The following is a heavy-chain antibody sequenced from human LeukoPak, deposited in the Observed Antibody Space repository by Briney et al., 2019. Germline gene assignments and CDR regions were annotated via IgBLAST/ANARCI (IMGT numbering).Heavy chain of an antibody. D-gene: IGHD6-13*01. CDR1: GYAFTGYY. J-gene: IGHJ4*02. CDR2: INPNSGGT. Sequence: ASVKVSCKASGYAFTGYYMHWVRQAPGQGLEWMGWINPNSGGTNYAQKFQGRVTMTRDTSISTAYMELSRLRSDDTAVYYCARAERAAAGTGIDYWGQGTLVTVSS. CDR3: ARAERAAAGTGIDY. V-gene: IGHV1-2*02.